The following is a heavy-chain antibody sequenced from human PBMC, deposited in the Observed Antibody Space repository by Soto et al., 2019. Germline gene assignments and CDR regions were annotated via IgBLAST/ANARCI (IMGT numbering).Heavy chain of an antibody. CDR3: ARVGPCVPYYYDSSPDTFETWFDP. CDR2: IYHGGST. V-gene: IGHV4-38-2*01. J-gene: IGHJ5*02. D-gene: IGHD3-22*01. CDR1: GYSISSGYY. Sequence: SETLSLTCAVSGYSISSGYYWGWLRQPPGRGLEWIGGIYHGGSTYYNPSLNSRVTLSLDMTNNHVSLILNSVTAADTAVYYCARVGPCVPYYYDSSPDTFETWFDPWGQGTLVTVSS.